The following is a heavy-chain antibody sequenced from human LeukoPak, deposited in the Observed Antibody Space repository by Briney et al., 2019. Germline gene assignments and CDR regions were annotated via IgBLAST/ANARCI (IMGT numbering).Heavy chain of an antibody. CDR3: ATHPHLGFDRTSDY. CDR2: ISHDGSNK. CDR1: GFTFSSYD. Sequence: PGGSLRLSCAASGFTFSSYDMHWVRQAPGKGLEWVAVISHDGSNKYYTDSVKGRFTISRDKSKNTLYLQMNSLRAEDTAVYYCATHPHLGFDRTSDYWGQGTLVTVSS. V-gene: IGHV3-30*03. J-gene: IGHJ4*02. D-gene: IGHD3-9*01.